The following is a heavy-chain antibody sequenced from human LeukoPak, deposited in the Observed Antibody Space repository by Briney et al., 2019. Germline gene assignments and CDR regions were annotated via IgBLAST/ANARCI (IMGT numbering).Heavy chain of an antibody. CDR3: ASLVSGYAIHEDY. D-gene: IGHD2-8*01. CDR2: IKQVGSEK. V-gene: IGHV3-7*01. CDR1: GFTFSSYW. Sequence: GGSLRLSCAASGFTFSSYWMSWVRQAPGKGLEWVANIKQVGSEKYYVDSVKGRFTISRDNSKNTLYLQMNSLRAEDTAVYYCASLVSGYAIHEDYWGQGTLVTVSS. J-gene: IGHJ4*02.